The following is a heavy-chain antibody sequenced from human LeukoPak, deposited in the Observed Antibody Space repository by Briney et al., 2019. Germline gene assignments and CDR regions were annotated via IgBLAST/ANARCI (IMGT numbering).Heavy chain of an antibody. J-gene: IGHJ6*02. CDR2: IYPGDSDT. Sequence: HGESLQISCKGSGYSFTSYWIGWVRQMPGKGLEWMGIIYPGDSDTRYSPSFQGQVTISADKSISTAYLQWSSLKASDTAMYYCARQGCSSTSCYSYYYYGMDVWGQGTTVTVSS. D-gene: IGHD2-2*01. CDR3: ARQGCSSTSCYSYYYYGMDV. V-gene: IGHV5-51*01. CDR1: GYSFTSYW.